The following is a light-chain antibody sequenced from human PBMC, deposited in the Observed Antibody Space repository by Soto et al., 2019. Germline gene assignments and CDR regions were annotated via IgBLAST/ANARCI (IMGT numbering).Light chain of an antibody. CDR2: GNS. V-gene: IGLV1-40*01. Sequence: QSVLTQPPSVSGAPGQRVTISCTGSSSNIGAGYDVHWYQQLPGTAPKLLIYGNSNRPSGVPDRFSGSKSGTSASLAITGLQAEDEADYYCQSYDSSLSGYVVXXGGXKLTVL. CDR3: QSYDSSLSGYVV. J-gene: IGLJ2*01. CDR1: SSNIGAGYD.